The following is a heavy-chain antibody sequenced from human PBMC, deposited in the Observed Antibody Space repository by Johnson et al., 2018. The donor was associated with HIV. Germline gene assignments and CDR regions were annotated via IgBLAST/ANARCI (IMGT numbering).Heavy chain of an antibody. CDR1: GFIFDDYG. CDR2: INWNGGST. D-gene: IGHD5-12*01. Sequence: VQLVESGGGVERPGGSLRLSCVGSGFIFDDYGMSWVRQAPGKGLEWVSGINWNGGSTGYADSVKGRFTISRDNAKNSLYLQMNSLRAEDTALYYCARDFYAVVATPFIGSAFDIWGQGTMVTVSS. V-gene: IGHV3-20*04. CDR3: ARDFYAVVATPFIGSAFDI. J-gene: IGHJ3*02.